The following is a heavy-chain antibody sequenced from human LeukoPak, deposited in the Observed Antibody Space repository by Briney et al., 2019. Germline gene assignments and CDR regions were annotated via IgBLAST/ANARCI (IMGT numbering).Heavy chain of an antibody. V-gene: IGHV3-48*03. J-gene: IGHJ6*04. CDR3: AELGITMIGGV. CDR2: ISSSGSTI. Sequence: GGSQRLSCAASGFTFSSYEMNWVRQAPGKGLEWVSYISSSGSTIYYADSVKGRFTISRDNAKISLYLQMNSLRAEDTAVYYCAELGITMIGGVWGKGTTVTISS. D-gene: IGHD3-10*02. CDR1: GFTFSSYE.